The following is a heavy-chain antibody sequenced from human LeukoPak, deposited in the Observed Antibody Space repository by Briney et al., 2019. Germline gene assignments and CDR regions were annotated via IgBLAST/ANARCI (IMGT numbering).Heavy chain of an antibody. Sequence: SETLSLTCTVSGGSISSYYWSWIRQPPGKRLEWIGHIYYSGSTNYNPSLKSRVTISVDTSKNQFSLKLSSVTAADTAVYFCASRSSIWSGYQDTLYYFDSWGQGTLVTVSS. J-gene: IGHJ4*02. CDR1: GGSISSYY. CDR2: IYYSGST. D-gene: IGHD3-3*01. V-gene: IGHV4-59*01. CDR3: ASRSSIWSGYQDTLYYFDS.